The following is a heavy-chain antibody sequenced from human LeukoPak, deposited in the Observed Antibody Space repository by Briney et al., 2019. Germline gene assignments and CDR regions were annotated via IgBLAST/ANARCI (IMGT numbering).Heavy chain of an antibody. D-gene: IGHD3-22*01. CDR2: ISYDGSNK. CDR3: AKIHSNGEGVDY. Sequence: PGRSLRLSCAASGFTFSSYGMHWVRQAPGKGLEWVAVISYDGSNKYYADSVKGRFTISRDNSKNTLYLQMNSLRAEDTAVYYCAKIHSNGEGVDYWGQGTLVTVSS. CDR1: GFTFSSYG. V-gene: IGHV3-30*18. J-gene: IGHJ4*02.